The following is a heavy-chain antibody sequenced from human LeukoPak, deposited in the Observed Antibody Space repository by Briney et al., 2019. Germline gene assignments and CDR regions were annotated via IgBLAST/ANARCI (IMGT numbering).Heavy chain of an antibody. Sequence: ASVKVSCKASGYTFTGYYMHWVRQAPGQGLEWMGWINPNSGGTNYAQKFQGRVTMTRDTSISTAYMELSRLRSDDTAVYYCARGHFGSSWYATYWGQGTLVTVSS. CDR1: GYTFTGYY. CDR3: ARGHFGSSWYATY. D-gene: IGHD6-13*01. CDR2: INPNSGGT. V-gene: IGHV1-2*02. J-gene: IGHJ4*02.